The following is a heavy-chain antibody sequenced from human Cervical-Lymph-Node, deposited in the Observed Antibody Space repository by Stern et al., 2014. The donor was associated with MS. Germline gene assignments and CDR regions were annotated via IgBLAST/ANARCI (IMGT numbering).Heavy chain of an antibody. V-gene: IGHV3-53*01. D-gene: IGHD1-1*01. CDR1: WFTVSRDY. Sequence: EVQLVESGGGVIQPGGSLRLSCTASWFTVSRDYMTWVRQAPGKGLEWVSLITNFGSTFYTDSVKGRFTISRDDSKNTVYLHMTSLRAEDTAMYYCARDTSSPERSDWWGQGTLVTVSS. CDR3: ARDTSSPERSDW. CDR2: ITNFGST. J-gene: IGHJ4*02.